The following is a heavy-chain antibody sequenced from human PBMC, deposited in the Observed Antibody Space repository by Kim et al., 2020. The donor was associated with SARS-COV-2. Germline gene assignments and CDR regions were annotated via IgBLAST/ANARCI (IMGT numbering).Heavy chain of an antibody. CDR3: ARSKGIYGSGSYYPEGYYGMDV. V-gene: IGHV3-74*01. Sequence: GGSLRLSCAASGFTFSSYWMHWVRQAPGKGLVWVSRINSDGSSTSYADSVKGRFTISRDNAKNTLYLQMNSLRAEDTAVYYCARSKGIYGSGSYYPEGYYGMDVWGQGTTVTVSS. CDR1: GFTFSSYW. CDR2: INSDGSST. D-gene: IGHD3-10*01. J-gene: IGHJ6*02.